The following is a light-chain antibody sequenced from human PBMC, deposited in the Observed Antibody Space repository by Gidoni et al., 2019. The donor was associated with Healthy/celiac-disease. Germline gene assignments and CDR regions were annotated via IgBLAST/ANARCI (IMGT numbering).Light chain of an antibody. J-gene: IGLJ2*01. V-gene: IGLV1-51*02. CDR3: GTWDSSLSAL. CDR1: SSNIGNTY. CDR2: ANN. Sequence: QSVLTQPTSVSAAPGQKVTISCSWSSSNIGNTYVSWYQQLPGTPPTLLIYANNQRPSAIPDRFSGSKSGTSATLGITGLQTWDEADYYCGTWDSSLSALFGGGTKLTVL.